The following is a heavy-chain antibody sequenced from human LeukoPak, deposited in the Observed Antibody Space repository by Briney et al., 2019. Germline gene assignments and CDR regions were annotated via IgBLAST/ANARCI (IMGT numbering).Heavy chain of an antibody. CDR3: AGSWELLSGSDY. V-gene: IGHV3-33*01. CDR2: IWYDGSNK. Sequence: GGSLRLSCAASGFTFSSYGMHWVRQAPGKGLEWVAVIWYDGSNKYYADSVKGRFTISRDNSKNTLYLQMNSLRAEDTAVYYCAGSWELLSGSDYWGQGTLVTVSS. D-gene: IGHD1-26*01. J-gene: IGHJ4*02. CDR1: GFTFSSYG.